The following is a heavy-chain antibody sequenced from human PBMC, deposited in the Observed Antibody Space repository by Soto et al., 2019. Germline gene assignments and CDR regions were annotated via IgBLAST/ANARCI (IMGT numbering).Heavy chain of an antibody. V-gene: IGHV2-70*04. J-gene: IGHJ4*02. CDR3: ARILLDSTGYYYYFDY. D-gene: IGHD3-22*01. CDR2: IDWDDDK. Sequence: SGPTLVNPTQTLTLTCTFSGFSLSTSGMRVSWIRQPPGKALEWLARIDWDDDKFYSTSLKTRLTISKDTSKNQVVLTMTNMDPVDTATYYCARILLDSTGYYYYFDYWGQGTLVTAPQ. CDR1: GFSLSTSGMR.